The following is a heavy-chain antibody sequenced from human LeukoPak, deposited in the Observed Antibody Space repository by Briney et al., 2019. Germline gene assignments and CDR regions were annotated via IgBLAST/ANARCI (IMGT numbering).Heavy chain of an antibody. CDR1: GDSISSGSYY. CDR3: ARVGPTAY. J-gene: IGHJ4*02. D-gene: IGHD1-26*01. CDR2: IYYSGST. V-gene: IGHV4-39*01. Sequence: ASETLSLTCTVSGDSISSGSYYWGWIRQPPGKGLEWIGSIYYSGSTHYNPSLKSRVTISVDTSKNQFSLKLSSVTAVDTAVYYCARVGPTAYWGQGTLVIVSS.